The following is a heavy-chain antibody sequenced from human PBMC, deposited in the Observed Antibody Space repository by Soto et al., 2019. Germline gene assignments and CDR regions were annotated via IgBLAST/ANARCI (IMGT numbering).Heavy chain of an antibody. CDR2: IYFTGRT. Sequence: QVQLQESGPGLVMHSETLSLTCTFAGDSVSSGSHHWNWIRQAPGKGLEWIGSIYFTGRTNHNPSLKSRVTMSVDPSTKHLSLNLTSVTAADTAVYYCARDLVAIGGRVYAVALWGQGTMVTVSS. CDR3: ARDLVAIGGRVYAVAL. V-gene: IGHV4-61*03. CDR1: GDSVSSGSHH. J-gene: IGHJ3*01. D-gene: IGHD2-21*01.